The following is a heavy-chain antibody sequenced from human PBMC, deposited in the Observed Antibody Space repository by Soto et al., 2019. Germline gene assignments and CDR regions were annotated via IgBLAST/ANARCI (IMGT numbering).Heavy chain of an antibody. J-gene: IGHJ3*02. CDR1: GFTFSSYA. Sequence: EVQLLESGGGLVQPGGSLRLSCAASGFTFSSYAMSWVRQAPGKGLECVSFMSGSGGATYYAGSVKGRFTISRDNSKSTLFLQMHSLRAEDTAVYYCAKIIWERGDAFDIWGQGTRVIVSS. CDR2: MSGSGGAT. D-gene: IGHD1-26*01. CDR3: AKIIWERGDAFDI. V-gene: IGHV3-23*01.